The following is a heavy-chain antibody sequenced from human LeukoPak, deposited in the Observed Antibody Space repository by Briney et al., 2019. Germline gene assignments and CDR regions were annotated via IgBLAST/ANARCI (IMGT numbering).Heavy chain of an antibody. CDR3: ARGQLRYFDWLLFGGDWFDP. Sequence: SETLSLTCAVSGYSISSGYYWGWIRQPPGKGLEWIGSIYHSGSTYYNPSLKSRVTISVDTFKNQFSLKLSSVTAADTAVYYCARGQLRYFDWLLFGGDWFDPWGQGTLVTVSS. CDR1: GYSISSGYY. CDR2: IYHSGST. J-gene: IGHJ5*02. D-gene: IGHD3-9*01. V-gene: IGHV4-38-2*01.